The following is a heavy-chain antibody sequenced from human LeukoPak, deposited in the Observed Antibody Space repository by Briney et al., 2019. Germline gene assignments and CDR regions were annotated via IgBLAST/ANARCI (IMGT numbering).Heavy chain of an antibody. D-gene: IGHD1-26*01. Sequence: PGGSLRLSCAASGFTFRSYGMHWVRQAPGKGLEWVAFIRYDGSNKYYADSVKGRFTISRDNSKNTLFLQMHSLRPEDTALYYCAKGLGYYSDYWGQGTLVTVSS. CDR2: IRYDGSNK. V-gene: IGHV3-30*02. J-gene: IGHJ4*02. CDR3: AKGLGYYSDY. CDR1: GFTFRSYG.